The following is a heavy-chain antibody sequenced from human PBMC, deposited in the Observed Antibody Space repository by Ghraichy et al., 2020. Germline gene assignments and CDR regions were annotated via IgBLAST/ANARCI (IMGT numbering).Heavy chain of an antibody. J-gene: IGHJ4*02. CDR1: GYTVTELS. V-gene: IGHV1-24*01. CDR3: ATDSDRSFYSSCWYAY. CDR2: FDPEDGAT. Sequence: ASVKVSCKVAGYTVTELSMHWVRQAPGKVLKWMGGFDPEDGATIYAQKFQGRVTMTEAPSTDTAYMELSSLRSEDTAVYYCATDSDRSFYSSCWYAYWGQGTLVTVSS. D-gene: IGHD6-19*01.